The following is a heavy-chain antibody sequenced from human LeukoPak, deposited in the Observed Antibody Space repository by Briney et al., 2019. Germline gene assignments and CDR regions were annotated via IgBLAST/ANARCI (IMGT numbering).Heavy chain of an antibody. J-gene: IGHJ4*02. CDR1: GYTFTDYY. V-gene: IGHV1-2*02. Sequence: GASVKVSCEASGYTFTDYYMHWVRQAPGQGLEWMGWINPNSGGTNYAQKFQGRVTMTRDTSISTAYMELSRLRSDDTAVYYCAREGSIWFRELSPTFGYWGQGTLVTVSS. CDR3: AREGSIWFRELSPTFGY. D-gene: IGHD3-10*01. CDR2: INPNSGGT.